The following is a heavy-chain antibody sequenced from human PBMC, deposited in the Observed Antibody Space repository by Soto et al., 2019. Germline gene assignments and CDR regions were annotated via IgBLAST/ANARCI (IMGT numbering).Heavy chain of an antibody. Sequence: QVQLQESGPGLVKPSGTLSLTCAVSGGSITSSDWWSWVRQSPGKGLEWIGETSHRGSTTYNQSLKSRVTISVAKSKNQFSLNLTSVTAADTAVYYCARDGHSSGWSWGQGTLVTVSS. CDR3: ARDGHSSGWS. V-gene: IGHV4-4*02. CDR1: GGSITSSDW. D-gene: IGHD6-13*01. CDR2: TSHRGST. J-gene: IGHJ5*02.